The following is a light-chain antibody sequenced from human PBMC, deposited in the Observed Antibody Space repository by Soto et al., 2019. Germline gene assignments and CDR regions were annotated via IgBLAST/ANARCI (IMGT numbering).Light chain of an antibody. CDR2: GAS. CDR3: QQYASSPTWT. Sequence: ESVFTQSPGTLSLSPGERATLSCRASQTGSSNYLAWYQQKPSQYRRLLIYGASTRAXGIPDRFSGSGSGTDFTLTISRLEPEDSAVYYCQQYASSPTWTFGQGTKVDIK. J-gene: IGKJ1*01. V-gene: IGKV3-20*01. CDR1: QTGSSNY.